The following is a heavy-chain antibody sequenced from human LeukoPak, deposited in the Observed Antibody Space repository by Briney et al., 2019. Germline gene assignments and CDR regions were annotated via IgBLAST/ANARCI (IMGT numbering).Heavy chain of an antibody. CDR1: GFTFSTYG. CDR2: IWYDGSNK. CDR3: AKSPYGLGTYAIAGDY. Sequence: PGGSLRLSCAASGFTFSTYGMHWVRQAPGKGLEWVAVIWYDGSNKYYADSVEGRFTISRDNSKSTLYLQVNTLRAEDTAVYYCAKSPYGLGTYAIAGDYWGRGTLVTVSS. J-gene: IGHJ4*02. D-gene: IGHD3-10*01. V-gene: IGHV3-33*06.